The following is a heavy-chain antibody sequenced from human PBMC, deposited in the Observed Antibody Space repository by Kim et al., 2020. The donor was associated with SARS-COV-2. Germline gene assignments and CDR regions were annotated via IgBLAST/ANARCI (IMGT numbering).Heavy chain of an antibody. CDR3: ARGFGYCSGGRCYGEY. J-gene: IGHJ4*02. CDR2: ISNDGSDK. Sequence: GGSLRLSCAASGFTFSIYGMHWVRQAPGKGLEWVALISNDGSDKYYADSVKGRFTISRDNSKNTLYLQMNSLRAEDTALYYCARGFGYCSGGRCYGEYWGQGTLVTVSS. D-gene: IGHD2-15*01. V-gene: IGHV3-33*05. CDR1: GFTFSIYG.